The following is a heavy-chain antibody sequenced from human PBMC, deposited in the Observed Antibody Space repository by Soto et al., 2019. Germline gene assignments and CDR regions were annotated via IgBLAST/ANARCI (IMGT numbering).Heavy chain of an antibody. J-gene: IGHJ3*02. CDR1: GGSISSYY. CDR2: IYYSGST. D-gene: IGHD3-22*01. Sequence: SETLSLTCTVSGGSISSYYWSWIRQPPGKGLEWIGYIYYSGSTNYNPSLKSRVTISVDTSKNQFSLKLSSVTAADTAVYYCARGGYYYDYPVVDAFDIWGQGTMVTVSS. CDR3: ARGGYYYDYPVVDAFDI. V-gene: IGHV4-59*01.